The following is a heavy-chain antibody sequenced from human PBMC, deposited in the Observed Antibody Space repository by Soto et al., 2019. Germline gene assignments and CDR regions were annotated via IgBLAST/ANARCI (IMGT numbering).Heavy chain of an antibody. D-gene: IGHD5-18*01. CDR1: GFTFSSYA. V-gene: IGHV3-23*01. CDR2: ISGSGGSK. Sequence: EVQLLESGGGLVQPGGSLRLSCAASGFTFSSYAMSWVRQAPGKGLEWVSAISGSGGSKYYADSVKGRFTISRDNSKNPLYLQMNSLRAEDTAVYYCARAQWIQLWFFDYWGQRTLVTVSS. CDR3: ARAQWIQLWFFDY. J-gene: IGHJ4*02.